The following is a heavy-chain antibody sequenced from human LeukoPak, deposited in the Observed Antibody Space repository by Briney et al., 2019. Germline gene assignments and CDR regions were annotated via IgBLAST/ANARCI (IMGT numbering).Heavy chain of an antibody. J-gene: IGHJ3*02. CDR3: AKPARTDAFDI. CDR2: ISGSGGNT. Sequence: GGSLRLSCAASGLTFSSHSMNWVRQAPGKGLEWVSSISGSGGNTYYADSVKGRFTISRDNSKNTLYLQMNSLRAEDTAVYYCAKPARTDAFDIWGQGTMITVSS. D-gene: IGHD1-14*01. V-gene: IGHV3-23*01. CDR1: GLTFSSHS.